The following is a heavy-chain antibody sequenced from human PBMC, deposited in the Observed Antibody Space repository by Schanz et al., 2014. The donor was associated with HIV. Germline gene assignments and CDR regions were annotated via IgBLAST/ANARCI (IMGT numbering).Heavy chain of an antibody. D-gene: IGHD4-4*01. J-gene: IGHJ4*02. Sequence: QVQLVESGGGVVQPGRSLRLSCAASGFTFSGYGMHWVRQAPGKGLECVAFIWYDGSNKYYADSVKGRFTISRDNSKNTLYLQMNRLRAEDTALYFCANDPELTTITGYFDSWGQGTLVTVSS. CDR1: GFTFSGYG. CDR2: IWYDGSNK. CDR3: ANDPELTTITGYFDS. V-gene: IGHV3-33*06.